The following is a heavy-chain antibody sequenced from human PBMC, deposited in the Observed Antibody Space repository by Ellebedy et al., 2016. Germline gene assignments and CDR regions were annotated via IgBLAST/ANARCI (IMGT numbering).Heavy chain of an antibody. CDR2: INPNSGGT. D-gene: IGHD2-15*01. Sequence: ASVKVSCKASGYTFTGYYMHWVRQAPGQGLEWMGWINPNSGGTNYAQKFQGWVTMTRDTSISTAYLELSRLRSDDTAVYYCARVGCSGGSCYHYYGMDVWGQGTTVTVSS. V-gene: IGHV1-2*04. CDR1: GYTFTGYY. J-gene: IGHJ6*02. CDR3: ARVGCSGGSCYHYYGMDV.